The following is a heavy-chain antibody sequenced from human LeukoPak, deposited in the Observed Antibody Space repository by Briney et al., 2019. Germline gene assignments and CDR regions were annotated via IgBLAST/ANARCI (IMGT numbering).Heavy chain of an antibody. Sequence: SETLSLTCAVSGGSISSGGYSWSWIRQPPGKGLEWIGYIYHSGSTYYNPSLKSRVTISVDRSKNQFSLKLSSVTAADTAVYYCARGPTMAGIAAAGTMGRFVTYYYYGMDVWGQGTTVTVSS. CDR1: GGSISSGGYS. D-gene: IGHD6-13*01. J-gene: IGHJ6*02. V-gene: IGHV4-30-2*01. CDR3: ARGPTMAGIAAAGTMGRFVTYYYYGMDV. CDR2: IYHSGST.